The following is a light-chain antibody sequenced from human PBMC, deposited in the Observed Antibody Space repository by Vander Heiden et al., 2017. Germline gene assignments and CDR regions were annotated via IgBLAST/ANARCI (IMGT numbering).Light chain of an antibody. V-gene: IGKV4-1*01. CDR1: QSVLYTSHYKDY. Sequence: DIVMTQSPDSLAGSLGDSASITCKSSQSVLYTSHYKDYLAWYLRTPGQPPQLLIYWASTRVSGVPDRFSSSGSGTDFTLTISSLQAEDLAVYYCQQYYTTPRTFGQGTKVEIK. J-gene: IGKJ1*01. CDR2: WAS. CDR3: QQYYTTPRT.